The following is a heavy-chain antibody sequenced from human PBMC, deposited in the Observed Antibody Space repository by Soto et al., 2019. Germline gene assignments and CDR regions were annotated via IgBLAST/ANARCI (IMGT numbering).Heavy chain of an antibody. D-gene: IGHD3-22*01. Sequence: QVQLVQSGGEVKKPGASVKVSCKSSGYSFSNYAISWVRQAPGQGLEWMGWISAYNGKTNYAQKIQGRVTMTTDTSTSTAYMELRSLRSDDTAVYYCARGEVIIDRSVSYPYYLDYWGQGTLVTVSS. CDR2: ISAYNGKT. CDR3: ARGEVIIDRSVSYPYYLDY. CDR1: GYSFSNYA. J-gene: IGHJ4*02. V-gene: IGHV1-18*01.